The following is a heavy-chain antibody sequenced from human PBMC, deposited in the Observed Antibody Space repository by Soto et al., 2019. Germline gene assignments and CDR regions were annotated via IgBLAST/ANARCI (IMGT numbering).Heavy chain of an antibody. CDR2: IYYDGNT. CDR3: ASRLGYGYAMDV. V-gene: IGHV4-39*01. J-gene: IGHJ6*02. Sequence: QLQLQQSGPGLVKPSETLSLSCSVSGDSISSGGYYWVWIRQPPGKGLEWIGSIYYDGNTFYNASLSSPLTISRDTSKNQFSLKLSSVTAADTAVYYCASRLGYGYAMDVWGQGTTVTVSS. CDR1: GDSISSGGYY. D-gene: IGHD5-12*01.